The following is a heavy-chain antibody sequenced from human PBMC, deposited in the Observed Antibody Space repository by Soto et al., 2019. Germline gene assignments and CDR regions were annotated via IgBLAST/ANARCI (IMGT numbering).Heavy chain of an antibody. Sequence: PSETLSLTCTVSGAFITSDDYYWIWIRQPPGKGLEWIGYMYYSGRNYYNPSLKSRGTISVDTSKNQFSLKLSSVTAADTAVYYCARECDPWGQGTLVTVSS. J-gene: IGHJ5*02. V-gene: IGHV4-30-4*01. CDR1: GAFITSDDYY. CDR3: ARECDP. CDR2: MYYSGRN.